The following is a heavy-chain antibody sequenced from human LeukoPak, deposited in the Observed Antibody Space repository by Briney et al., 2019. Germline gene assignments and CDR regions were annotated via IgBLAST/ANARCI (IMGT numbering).Heavy chain of an antibody. J-gene: IGHJ5*02. D-gene: IGHD3-16*02. CDR3: AREHGYDYVWGSYRTRGDWFDP. CDR1: GYTFTGYH. Sequence: ASVKVSCKASGYTFTGYHIHWVRQAPGQGLEWMGWINPNSGGTNYAQKFQGRVTMTRDTSISTAYMELSRLRSDDTAVYYCAREHGYDYVWGSYRTRGDWFDPWGQGTLVTVSS. CDR2: INPNSGGT. V-gene: IGHV1-2*02.